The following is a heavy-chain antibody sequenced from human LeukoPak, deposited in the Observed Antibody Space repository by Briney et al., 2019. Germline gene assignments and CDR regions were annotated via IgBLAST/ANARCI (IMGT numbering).Heavy chain of an antibody. Sequence: GWSLRLSCAASGCTFSSYAMSWVRQAPGKGLEWVSAISGSGGTTYYADSVKGRFTISRDNSKNTLYMQMNSLRAADTAVYYCAKGPYYYGSGSYSHNYYYAMDVWGQGTTVTVSS. CDR3: AKGPYYYGSGSYSHNYYYAMDV. V-gene: IGHV3-23*01. D-gene: IGHD3-10*01. J-gene: IGHJ6*02. CDR1: GCTFSSYA. CDR2: ISGSGGTT.